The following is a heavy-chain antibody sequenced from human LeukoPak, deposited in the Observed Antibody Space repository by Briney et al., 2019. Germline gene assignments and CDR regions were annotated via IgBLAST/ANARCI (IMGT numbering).Heavy chain of an antibody. D-gene: IGHD4-17*01. Sequence: PSETLSLTCTVSGGSISNDNYYWSWIRQPPGRGLEWIGRIYSSGTTNYNPSLKSRVIISVKTSKNQFSLTVASVTAEDTAVYYCARGRGTTVTTYYFENWGQGTRVIVSS. V-gene: IGHV4-61*02. CDR1: GGSISNDNYY. CDR2: IYSSGTT. CDR3: ARGRGTTVTTYYFEN. J-gene: IGHJ4*02.